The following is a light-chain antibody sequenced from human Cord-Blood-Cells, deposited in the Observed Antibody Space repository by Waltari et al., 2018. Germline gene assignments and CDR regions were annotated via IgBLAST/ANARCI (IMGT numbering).Light chain of an antibody. CDR1: SSDVGGYNY. J-gene: IGLJ1*01. V-gene: IGLV2-14*03. CDR2: DVS. Sequence: QSALTQPASVSGSPGQSITISCTGTSSDVGGYNYVSWYQQHPGKAPKLIIYDVSNRPSGVSNRFSGSKSGNTASLTISGLQAEDEADYYCSSYTSSSGYVFGTGTKVTVL. CDR3: SSYTSSSGYV.